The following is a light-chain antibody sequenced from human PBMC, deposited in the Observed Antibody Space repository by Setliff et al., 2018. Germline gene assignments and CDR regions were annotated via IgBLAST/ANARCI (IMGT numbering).Light chain of an antibody. CDR3: AAWDDSLNGPV. CDR1: SSNIGSNT. V-gene: IGLV1-44*01. J-gene: IGLJ1*01. CDR2: SNN. Sequence: QSVLTQQPSASGTPGQRVTISCSGSSSNIGSNTVNWYQQLPGTAPKLLIYSNNQRPSGVPDRFSGSKSGTSASLAISGLQSEDEADYYCAAWDDSLNGPVFGTGTKGTVL.